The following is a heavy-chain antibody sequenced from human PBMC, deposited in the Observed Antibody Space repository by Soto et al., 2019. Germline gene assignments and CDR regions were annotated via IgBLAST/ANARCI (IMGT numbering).Heavy chain of an antibody. CDR3: ARASGYSGYAASVIELDY. Sequence: EMQLVESGKTLVQPGGSLRLSCAASGFTFSDYNMHWVRQAPGKGLEWVSSISRSSDTIYYADSVKGRFTISRDNAKNSLYLQMHSLRAEDTAVYYCARASGYSGYAASVIELDYWGQGTLVTVSS. D-gene: IGHD5-12*01. V-gene: IGHV3-48*01. CDR1: GFTFSDYN. CDR2: ISRSSDTI. J-gene: IGHJ4*02.